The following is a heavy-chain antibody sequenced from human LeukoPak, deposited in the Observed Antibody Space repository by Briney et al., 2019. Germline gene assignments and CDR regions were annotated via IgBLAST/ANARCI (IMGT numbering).Heavy chain of an antibody. V-gene: IGHV3-7*01. CDR3: ARANY. CDR1: GFTVSSNY. J-gene: IGHJ4*02. CDR2: IKQDGSEK. Sequence: GGSLRLSCAASGFTVSSNYMSWVRQAPGKGLEWVANIKQDGSEKYYVDSVKGRFTISRDNAKNSLYLQMNSLRADDTAVYYCARANYWGQGTLVTVSS.